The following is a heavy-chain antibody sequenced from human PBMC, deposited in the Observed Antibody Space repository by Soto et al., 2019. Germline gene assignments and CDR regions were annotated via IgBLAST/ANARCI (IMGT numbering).Heavy chain of an antibody. J-gene: IGHJ3*02. CDR1: GFTFDDYA. V-gene: IGHV3-43*02. CDR3: AKEGGGYSDGYAFDI. D-gene: IGHD5-18*01. Sequence: GGSLRLSCAASGFTFDDYAMHWVRQAPGKGLEWVSLISGDGGSTYYADSVKGRFTISRDNSKNSLYLQMNSLRTEDTAVDYCAKEGGGYSDGYAFDIWGQGTMVTVSS. CDR2: ISGDGGST.